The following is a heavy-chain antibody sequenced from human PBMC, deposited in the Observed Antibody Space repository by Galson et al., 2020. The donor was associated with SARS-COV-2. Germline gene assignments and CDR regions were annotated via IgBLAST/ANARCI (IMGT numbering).Heavy chain of an antibody. Sequence: SQTLSLTSAISGDSVSRNSPAWNWIRQSPSRGLEWLGRTYYRSKWYYDYAVSVKSRIAINPDTSKNQFSLQLNSVTPEDTAVYYCARGFSFPLFDNWGQGTLVTVSS. CDR1: GDSVSRNSPA. V-gene: IGHV6-1*01. J-gene: IGHJ4*02. CDR2: TYYRSKWYY. CDR3: ARGFSFPLFDN.